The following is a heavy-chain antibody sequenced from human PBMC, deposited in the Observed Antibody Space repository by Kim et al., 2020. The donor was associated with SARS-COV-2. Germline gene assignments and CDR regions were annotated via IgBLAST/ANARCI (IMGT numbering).Heavy chain of an antibody. Sequence: SETLSLTCTVSGGSISSGGYYWSWIRQHPGKGLEWIGCIYYSGSTYYNPSLKSRVTISVDTSKNQFSLKLSSVTAADTAVYYCARGIVITLFGGVAHLDSWGQGTLVTVSS. D-gene: IGHD3-3*01. CDR2: IYYSGST. V-gene: IGHV4-31*03. CDR1: GGSISSGGYY. CDR3: ARGIVITLFGGVAHLDS. J-gene: IGHJ4*02.